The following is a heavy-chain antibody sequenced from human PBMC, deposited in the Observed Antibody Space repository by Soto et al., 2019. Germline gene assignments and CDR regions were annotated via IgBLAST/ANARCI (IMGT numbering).Heavy chain of an antibody. J-gene: IGHJ4*01. CDR2: ISGSGGST. V-gene: IGHV3-23*01. D-gene: IGHD3-22*01. CDR1: AFTFSSYA. Sequence: AGGSLRLSCAASAFTFSSYAMSWVRQAPGKGLEWVSVISGSGGSTYYADSVKGRFTISRDNSKNTLFLQMSSLRAEDTAVYYCAKGGRADYYDSSGYLDYWGHGTLVTAPQ. CDR3: AKGGRADYYDSSGYLDY.